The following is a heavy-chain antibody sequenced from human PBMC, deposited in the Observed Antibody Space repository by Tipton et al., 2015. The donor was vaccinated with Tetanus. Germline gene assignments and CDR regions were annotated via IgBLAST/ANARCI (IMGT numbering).Heavy chain of an antibody. D-gene: IGHD3-16*01. CDR3: SESGPGVSGGDY. V-gene: IGHV3-15*01. J-gene: IGHJ4*02. CDR1: GFTFSEFTFADAW. CDR2: IKSKLDGGAI. Sequence: SLRLSCAASGFTFSEFTFADAWMSWVRRAPGKGLEWIGRIKSKLDGGAIDYAAPMEGRFIISRDDSQNAVFLKMNGLKLEDTAVYYCSESGPGVSGGDYWGQGALVTGSS.